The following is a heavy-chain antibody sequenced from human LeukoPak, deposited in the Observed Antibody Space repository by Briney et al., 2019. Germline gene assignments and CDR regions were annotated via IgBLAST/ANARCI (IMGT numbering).Heavy chain of an antibody. CDR3: ARGGSGGKDWFDP. D-gene: IGHD5-12*01. Sequence: ASVKVSCKASGYTFTSYYMHWVRQAPRQGLEWMGIITPSGGSTSYAQKFRGRVTMTTDTSTSTVYMELSSLRSEDTAVYYCARGGSGGKDWFDPWGQGTLVTVSS. V-gene: IGHV1-46*01. CDR2: ITPSGGST. CDR1: GYTFTSYY. J-gene: IGHJ5*02.